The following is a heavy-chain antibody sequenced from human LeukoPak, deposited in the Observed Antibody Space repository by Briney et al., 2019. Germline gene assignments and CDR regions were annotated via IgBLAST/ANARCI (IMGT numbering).Heavy chain of an antibody. D-gene: IGHD3-3*01. CDR3: ARGSGYFDY. CDR2: IWYDGSNK. J-gene: IGHJ4*02. Sequence: GGSLRLSCAASGFTFSSYGMHWVRQAPGKGLEWVAVIWYDGSNKYYADSVKGRFTISRDNAKNSLYLQMDSLRAGDTAVYYCARGSGYFDYWGQGTLVTVSS. V-gene: IGHV3-33*01. CDR1: GFTFSSYG.